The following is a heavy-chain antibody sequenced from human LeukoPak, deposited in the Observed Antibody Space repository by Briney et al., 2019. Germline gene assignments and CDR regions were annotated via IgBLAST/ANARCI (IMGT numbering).Heavy chain of an antibody. J-gene: IGHJ4*02. CDR3: ARHSRGRWYVFDY. CDR2: ISGSGGNT. D-gene: IGHD6-13*01. CDR1: GGSISRGGYS. Sequence: ETLSLTCAVSGGSISRGGYSWSWVRQAPGKGLEWVSGISGSGGNTYYADSVKGRFTISRDNSNNTLYLQMNSLRAEDTAVYYCARHSRGRWYVFDYWGQGTLVTVSS. V-gene: IGHV3-23*01.